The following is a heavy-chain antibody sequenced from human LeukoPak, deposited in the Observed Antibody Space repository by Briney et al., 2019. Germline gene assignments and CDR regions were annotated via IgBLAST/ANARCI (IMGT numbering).Heavy chain of an antibody. J-gene: IGHJ4*02. Sequence: GGSLRLSCAASGFTVSSNYMSWVRQAPGKGLEWVSVIYSGGSTYYADSVKGRFTISRDNSKNTLYLQMNSLRAEDTAVYYCARGVYIAAAQYGYWGQGTLVTVSS. CDR1: GFTVSSNY. V-gene: IGHV3-66*01. CDR3: ARGVYIAAAQYGY. D-gene: IGHD6-13*01. CDR2: IYSGGST.